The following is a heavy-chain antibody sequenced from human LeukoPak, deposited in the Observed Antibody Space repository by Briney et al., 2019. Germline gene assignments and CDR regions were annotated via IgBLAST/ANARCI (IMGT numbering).Heavy chain of an antibody. CDR2: ISGSGGST. CDR3: AIPPYIGCTNGVCGDFQH. D-gene: IGHD2-8*01. J-gene: IGHJ1*01. CDR1: GFTFSSYA. V-gene: IGHV3-23*01. Sequence: QPGGSLRLSCAASGFTFSSYAMSWVRQAPGKGLEWVSAISGSGGSTYYADSVKGRFTISRDNSKNTLYLQMNSLRAEDTAVYYCAIPPYIGCTNGVCGDFQHWGQGTLVTVSS.